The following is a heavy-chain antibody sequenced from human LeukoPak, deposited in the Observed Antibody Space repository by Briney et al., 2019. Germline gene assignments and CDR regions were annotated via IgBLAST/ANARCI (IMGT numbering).Heavy chain of an antibody. D-gene: IGHD3-3*01. CDR1: GGSISSHY. CDR3: ASLVAYYDFWSGDKHWFDP. V-gene: IGHV4-59*11. Sequence: SETLSLTCTVSGGSISSHYWSWIRQPPGKGLEWIGYIYYSGSTNYNPSLKSRVTISVDTSKNQFSLKLSSVTAADTAVYYCASLVAYYDFWSGDKHWFDPWGQGTLVTVSS. CDR2: IYYSGST. J-gene: IGHJ5*02.